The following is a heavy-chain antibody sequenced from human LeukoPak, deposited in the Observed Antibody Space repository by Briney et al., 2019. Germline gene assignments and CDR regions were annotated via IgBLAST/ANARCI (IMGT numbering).Heavy chain of an antibody. CDR2: IKQDGSEK. V-gene: IGHV3-7*03. Sequence: SGGSLRLSCAASGFTFSSYWMSWVRQAPGKGLEWVANIKQDGSEKYYVDSVKGRFTISRDNAKNTLYLQMNSLRAEDTAVYYCAKVVDTAMVTGYYYGMDVWGQGTTVTVSS. J-gene: IGHJ6*02. CDR3: AKVVDTAMVTGYYYGMDV. D-gene: IGHD5-18*01. CDR1: GFTFSSYW.